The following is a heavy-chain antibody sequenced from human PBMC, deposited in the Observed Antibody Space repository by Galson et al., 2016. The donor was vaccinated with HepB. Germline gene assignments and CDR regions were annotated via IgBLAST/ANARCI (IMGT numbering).Heavy chain of an antibody. V-gene: IGHV3-9*01. CDR1: GFRFDDYA. CDR2: INWNSAFI. J-gene: IGHJ4*02. D-gene: IGHD3-10*01. Sequence: SLRLSCAASGFRFDDYAMHWVRQAPGKGLEWVSGINWNSAFIGYADSVRGRFTISRDNAKNSLYLQMNSLRSEDTALYYCAKAQYGSGTFLAIDYWGQGTLVTVSS. CDR3: AKAQYGSGTFLAIDY.